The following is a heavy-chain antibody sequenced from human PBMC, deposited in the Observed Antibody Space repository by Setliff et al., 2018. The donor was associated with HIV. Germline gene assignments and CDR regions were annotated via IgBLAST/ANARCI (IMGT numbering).Heavy chain of an antibody. CDR2: IYYSGST. V-gene: IGHV4-39*07. J-gene: IGHJ4*02. D-gene: IGHD1-1*01. Sequence: SETLSLTCTASGGSISSSNYYWGWIRQPPGKGLEWIGSIYYSGSTNYNPSLKSRVTISVDTSKNQFSLKLRSVTAADTTVYYCARDLRGTQPSDYWGQGTLVTVSS. CDR3: ARDLRGTQPSDY. CDR1: GGSISSSNYY.